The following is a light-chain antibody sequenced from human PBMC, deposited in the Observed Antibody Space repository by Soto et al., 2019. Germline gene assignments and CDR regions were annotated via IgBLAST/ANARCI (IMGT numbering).Light chain of an antibody. Sequence: EIVLTQSPGTLSLSPGARATLSCRASQSVSSSFLAWYQQKPGQAPRLLIYAASSRATGMPDRFSGSGSGTDFTLTISRLEPEDFAAYYCQHYGSSSWTFGQGTKVEIK. CDR2: AAS. J-gene: IGKJ1*01. CDR3: QHYGSSSWT. V-gene: IGKV3-20*01. CDR1: QSVSSSF.